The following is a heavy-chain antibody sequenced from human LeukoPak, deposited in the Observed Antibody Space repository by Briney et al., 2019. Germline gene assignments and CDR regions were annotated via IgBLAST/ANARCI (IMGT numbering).Heavy chain of an antibody. CDR1: GGSISSTSYY. D-gene: IGHD3-3*01. CDR2: IYYSGST. J-gene: IGHJ5*02. Sequence: SETLSLTCTVSGGSISSTSYYWGWIRQPPGKGLEWIGSIYYSGSTYYNPSLKSRVTISVDTSKNQFSLKLSSVTAADTAVYYCARVKILGWFDPWGQGTQVTVSS. V-gene: IGHV4-39*07. CDR3: ARVKILGWFDP.